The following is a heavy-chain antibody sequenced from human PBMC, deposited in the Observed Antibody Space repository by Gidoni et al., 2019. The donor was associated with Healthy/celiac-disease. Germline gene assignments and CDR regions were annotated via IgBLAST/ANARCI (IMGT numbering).Heavy chain of an antibody. V-gene: IGHV1-2*02. Sequence: QVQLVQSGAAVKQPGASVKVSCKASGYSFTDYYIHWVRQAPGQGLEWMGWINPNSGGTKYAQKFQGRVTMTRDTSISTAYMELSRLRSDDTAVYYCARGANWNYLVIDYWGQGTLVTVSS. D-gene: IGHD1-7*01. J-gene: IGHJ4*02. CDR3: ARGANWNYLVIDY. CDR1: GYSFTDYY. CDR2: INPNSGGT.